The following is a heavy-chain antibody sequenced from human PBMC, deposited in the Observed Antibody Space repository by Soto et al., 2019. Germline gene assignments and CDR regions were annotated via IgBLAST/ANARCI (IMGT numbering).Heavy chain of an antibody. V-gene: IGHV3-11*01. J-gene: IGHJ6*03. D-gene: IGHD3-9*01. CDR2: ISSSGTRM. Sequence: QVQLVVSGGGLVQPGGSLRLSCTASGFTFSDYYMSWIRQAPGKGLESVSYISSSGTRMYYSDSVKGRFTISRDNAKNSLYLQLNSLRAEDTAVYYCAREYYDFLTDYYRYYYIDVWGKGITVTVSS. CDR1: GFTFSDYY. CDR3: AREYYDFLTDYYRYYYIDV.